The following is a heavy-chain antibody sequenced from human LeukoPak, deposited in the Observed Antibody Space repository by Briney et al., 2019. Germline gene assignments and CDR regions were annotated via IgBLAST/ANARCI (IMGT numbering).Heavy chain of an antibody. D-gene: IGHD2-15*01. CDR1: GYTFTSYG. V-gene: IGHV1-18*01. J-gene: IGHJ4*02. CDR3: ARDFCSGDRCSGGTGY. CDR2: ISAYNGNT. Sequence: ASVKVSCKASGYTFTSYGTSWVRQAPGQGLEWMGWISAYNGNTNYAQKLQGRVTMTTDTSTSTAYMELRSLRSDDTAVYYCARDFCSGDRCSGGTGYWGQGTLVTVSS.